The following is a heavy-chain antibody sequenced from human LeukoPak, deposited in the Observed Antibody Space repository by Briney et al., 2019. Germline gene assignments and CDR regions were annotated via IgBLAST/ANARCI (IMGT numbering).Heavy chain of an antibody. V-gene: IGHV4-4*09. Sequence: SETLSLTCTVSGGSIGTYYWSWVRQSPGTGLEWIGYIYVTGTRYNPYLQSRVTISVDRSRNQFSLNLSSVTAADTAVYYCARVRPGTLSPGAFDIWGQGTMVTVSS. CDR1: GGSIGTYY. D-gene: IGHD3-10*01. CDR2: IYVTGT. J-gene: IGHJ3*02. CDR3: ARVRPGTLSPGAFDI.